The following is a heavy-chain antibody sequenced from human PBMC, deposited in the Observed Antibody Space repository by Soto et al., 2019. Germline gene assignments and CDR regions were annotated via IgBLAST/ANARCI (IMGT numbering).Heavy chain of an antibody. V-gene: IGHV3-33*08. Sequence: GGSLRVSCAASGFLFGNHGVHWVRPAPGKGLEWVAVIWSDGNNRYYADSVKGRFTISRDNSKNTVYLQMSSLRVEDTAVYYCVRGDNWNDEASDYWGQGTLVTVSS. CDR2: IWSDGNNR. CDR3: VRGDNWNDEASDY. D-gene: IGHD1-1*01. J-gene: IGHJ4*02. CDR1: GFLFGNHG.